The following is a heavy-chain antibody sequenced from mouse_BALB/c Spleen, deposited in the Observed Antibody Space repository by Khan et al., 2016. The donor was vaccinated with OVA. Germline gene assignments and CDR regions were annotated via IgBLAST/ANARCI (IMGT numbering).Heavy chain of an antibody. D-gene: IGHD1-1*01. Sequence: EVKLLESGPGLVKPSLSLSLTCTVTGYSITSDYAWNWIRQFPGNKLEWMGYISYRGRTSYNPSLKSRISITRDTSKNQFFLQLNSVTTEDTATYDCARSVTITTVVATDFDYWGQGTTLTVSS. J-gene: IGHJ2*01. CDR1: GYSITSDYA. CDR2: ISYRGRT. V-gene: IGHV3-2*02. CDR3: ARSVTITTVVATDFDY.